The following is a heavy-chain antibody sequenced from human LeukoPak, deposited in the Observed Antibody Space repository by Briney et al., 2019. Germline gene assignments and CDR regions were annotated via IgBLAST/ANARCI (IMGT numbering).Heavy chain of an antibody. CDR1: GYTFTSYY. CDR2: INPSGGST. J-gene: IGHJ6*02. V-gene: IGHV1-46*01. CDR3: ARDQGCSSTSCYYYYYGMDV. D-gene: IGHD2-2*01. Sequence: ASVKVSCKASGYTFTSYYMHWVRQAPGQGLEWMAIINPSGGSTSYAQKFQGRVTMTRDTSTSTVYMELSSLRSEDTAVYYCARDQGCSSTSCYYYYYGMDVRGQGTTVTVSS.